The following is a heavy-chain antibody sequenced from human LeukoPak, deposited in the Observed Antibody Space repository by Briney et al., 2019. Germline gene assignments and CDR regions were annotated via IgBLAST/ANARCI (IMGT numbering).Heavy chain of an antibody. CDR1: GGSITSVNL. Sequence: KASGTLSLTCAVSGGSITSVNLWAWVRQPPGKRLEWVGEMYLSGTTTCNPSLRGRATISLDRSKNQVSLRLNSVTAADTALYYCAGLVGRYSNGMYYYFDYWGQGILVTVSS. D-gene: IGHD1-26*01. CDR2: MYLSGTT. J-gene: IGHJ4*02. V-gene: IGHV4-4*02. CDR3: AGLVGRYSNGMYYYFDY.